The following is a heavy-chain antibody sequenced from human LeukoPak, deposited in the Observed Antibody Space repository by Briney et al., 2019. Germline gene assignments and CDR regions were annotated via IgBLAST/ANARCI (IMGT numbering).Heavy chain of an antibody. D-gene: IGHD6-25*01. CDR1: GYTFTGYY. J-gene: IGHJ4*02. Sequence: ASVKVSCKASGYTFTGYYMHWMRQAPGQGPEWMGIINPRGGSTDYARKFQGRITMTSDTSTSTVYMELNSLTSDDTAIYFCARVGSAAATADYWGQGTLVTVSS. V-gene: IGHV1-46*01. CDR2: INPRGGST. CDR3: ARVGSAAATADY.